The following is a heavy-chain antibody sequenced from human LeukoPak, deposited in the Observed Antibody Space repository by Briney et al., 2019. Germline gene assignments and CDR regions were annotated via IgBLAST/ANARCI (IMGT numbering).Heavy chain of an antibody. CDR1: GYTFSGHY. CDR3: ARAHSSGWWNFDY. J-gene: IGHJ4*02. CDR2: INPNSGGT. Sequence: ASVKVSCKASGYTFSGHYMHWVRQAPGQGLEWMGWINPNSGGTNYAQKFQGRVTMTRDTSISTAYMELSRLRSDDTAVYYCARAHSSGWWNFDYWGQGTLVTVSS. V-gene: IGHV1-2*02. D-gene: IGHD6-19*01.